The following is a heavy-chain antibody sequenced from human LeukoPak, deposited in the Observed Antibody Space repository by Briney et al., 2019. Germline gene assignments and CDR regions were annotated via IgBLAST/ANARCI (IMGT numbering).Heavy chain of an antibody. CDR2: IYCSGST. J-gene: IGHJ4*02. CDR3: ARSRVTMVRGSPNWNFDY. Sequence: AEALSLTCTGSGGSINTYYWSWIRQPPGKGLEWGGYIYCSGSTNYNPSLKSRVIILVDTSKNQFSLKLSSVTAADPPVYYCARSRVTMVRGSPNWNFDYWGQGILVTVSS. CDR1: GGSINTYY. V-gene: IGHV4-59*01. D-gene: IGHD3-10*01.